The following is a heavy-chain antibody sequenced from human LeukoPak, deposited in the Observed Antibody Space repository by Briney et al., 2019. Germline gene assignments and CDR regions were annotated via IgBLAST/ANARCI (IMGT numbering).Heavy chain of an antibody. V-gene: IGHV3-23*01. D-gene: IGHD6-19*01. CDR2: VSGHGDTT. Sequence: GGSLRLSCAASGSSFTDYAMSWARQPPGKGLEWVSAVSGHGDTTDYVDSVKGRFTISRDNSRNTVHLQIDSLRIEDTGVYYCARGSTAAAPGWVYWGHGTLVTVSS. CDR3: ARGSTAAAPGWVY. CDR1: GSSFTDYA. J-gene: IGHJ4*01.